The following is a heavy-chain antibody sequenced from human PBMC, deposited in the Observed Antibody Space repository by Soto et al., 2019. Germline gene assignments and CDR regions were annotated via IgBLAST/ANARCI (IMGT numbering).Heavy chain of an antibody. V-gene: IGHV1-69*13. CDR3: ARAMYYYDSSGYSTYGY. J-gene: IGHJ4*02. D-gene: IGHD3-22*01. CDR1: GGTFSSYA. Sequence: SVKVSCKASGGTFSSYAISWVRQAPGQGLEWMGGIIPIFGTANYAQKFQGRVTITADESTSTAYMELSSLRSEDTAVYYCARAMYYYDSSGYSTYGYWGQGTLVTVSS. CDR2: IIPIFGTA.